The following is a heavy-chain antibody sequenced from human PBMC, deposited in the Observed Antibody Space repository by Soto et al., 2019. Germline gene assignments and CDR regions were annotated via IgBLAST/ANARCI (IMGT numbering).Heavy chain of an antibody. CDR1: GGSISSGGYY. V-gene: IGHV4-31*02. D-gene: IGHD5-12*01. Sequence: PSETLSLTCTVSGGSISSGGYYWSWIRQHPGKGLEWIGYIYYSGSTYYNPSLKSRVTISVDTSKNQFSLKLSSVTAADTAVYYCARTVGGYNPYFDYWGQGTLVTVSS. CDR2: IYYSGST. CDR3: ARTVGGYNPYFDY. J-gene: IGHJ4*02.